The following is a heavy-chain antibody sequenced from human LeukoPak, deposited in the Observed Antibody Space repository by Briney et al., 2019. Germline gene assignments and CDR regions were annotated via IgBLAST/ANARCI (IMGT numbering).Heavy chain of an antibody. J-gene: IGHJ6*04. Sequence: GGSLRLSCAASGFTFSSYAMNWVRQAPGKGLEWVSSISGSGDYPYYADSVKGRFTISRDNAKNSLYLQMNSLRAEDTAVYYCAELGITMIGGVWGKGTTVTISS. CDR2: ISGSGDYP. CDR1: GFTFSSYA. D-gene: IGHD3-10*02. CDR3: AELGITMIGGV. V-gene: IGHV3-23*01.